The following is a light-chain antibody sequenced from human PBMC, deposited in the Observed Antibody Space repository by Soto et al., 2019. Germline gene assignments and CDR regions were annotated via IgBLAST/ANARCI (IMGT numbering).Light chain of an antibody. J-gene: IGKJ5*01. CDR2: GAS. CDR1: QSVSSN. CDR3: QQYNHWPPIT. Sequence: EIVMTQSPATLSVSPGERATLSGRSSQSVSSNLAWYQQKPGQAPRLLIYGASTRATGIPARFSGSGSGTEFTLTISSLQSDDFAVYSCQQYNHWPPITFGQGTRLEI. V-gene: IGKV3-15*01.